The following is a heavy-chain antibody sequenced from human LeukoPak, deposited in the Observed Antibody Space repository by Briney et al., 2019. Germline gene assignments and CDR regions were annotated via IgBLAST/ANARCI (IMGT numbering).Heavy chain of an antibody. J-gene: IGHJ4*02. CDR3: TRGGSYFEK. CDR1: GYDFKRYS. D-gene: IGHD3-10*01. CDR2: ITSSSSSI. Sequence: GGSLRLSCVGLGYDFKRYSMNWVRQAPGKGLEWISYITSSSSSIFYAASVRGRFTISRDNAMNSMYLQMNSLRDEDTAVYYCTRGGSYFEKWGQGSLVTVTS. V-gene: IGHV3-48*02.